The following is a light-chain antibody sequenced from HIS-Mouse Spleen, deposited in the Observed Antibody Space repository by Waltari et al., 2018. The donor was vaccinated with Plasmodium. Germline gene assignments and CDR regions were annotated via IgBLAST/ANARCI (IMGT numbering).Light chain of an antibody. CDR1: SAVGSYNL. J-gene: IGLJ2*01. V-gene: IGLV2-23*01. CDR2: EGS. Sequence: SAVGSYNLVSWYQQHPGKAPKLMIYEGSKRPSGVSNRFSGSKSGNTASLTISGLQAEDEADYYCCSYAGSRVFGGGTKLTVL. CDR3: CSYAGSRV.